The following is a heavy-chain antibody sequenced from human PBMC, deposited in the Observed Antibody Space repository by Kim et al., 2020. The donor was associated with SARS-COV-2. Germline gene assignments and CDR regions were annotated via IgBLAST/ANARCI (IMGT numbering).Heavy chain of an antibody. Sequence: GGSLRLSCAASGFTFSSYAMSWVRQAPGKGLEWVSTISGSGGSTYDADSVKGRFTISRDNSKNTLFLQMNSLRAEDTAVYYCARNDQEWLVVYYYYYGMDVWGQGTTVTVSS. V-gene: IGHV3-23*01. CDR3: ARNDQEWLVVYYYYYGMDV. CDR1: GFTFSSYA. J-gene: IGHJ6*02. D-gene: IGHD6-19*01. CDR2: ISGSGGST.